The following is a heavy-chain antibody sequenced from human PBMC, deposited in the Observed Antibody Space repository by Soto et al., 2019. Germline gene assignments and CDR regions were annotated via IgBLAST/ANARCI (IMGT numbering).Heavy chain of an antibody. CDR2: IYYTGST. D-gene: IGHD3-10*01. J-gene: IGHJ4*02. Sequence: EGLGANGRDPGASVSSNRWSWIRQPPGKGLEWIGYIYYTGSTNYSPSLKGRVTISLDASKSKFSLKLTSVTAADTAVYYCARGPGDSDYYFDYWGPGTLVTVSS. CDR1: GASVSSNR. V-gene: IGHV4-59*02. CDR3: ARGPGDSDYYFDY.